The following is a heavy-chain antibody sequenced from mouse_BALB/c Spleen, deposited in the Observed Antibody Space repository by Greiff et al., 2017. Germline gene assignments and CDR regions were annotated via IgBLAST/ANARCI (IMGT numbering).Heavy chain of an antibody. CDR2: IYPGGGYT. Sequence: QVQLQQSGAELVRPGTSVKISCKASGYTFTNYWLGWVKQRPGHGIEWIGDIYPGGGYTNYNEKFKGKATLTADTSSSTAYMQLSSLTSEDSAVYFCARYDYGFAYWGQGTLVTVSA. V-gene: IGHV1-63*02. D-gene: IGHD2-4*01. CDR3: ARYDYGFAY. J-gene: IGHJ3*01. CDR1: GYTFTNYW.